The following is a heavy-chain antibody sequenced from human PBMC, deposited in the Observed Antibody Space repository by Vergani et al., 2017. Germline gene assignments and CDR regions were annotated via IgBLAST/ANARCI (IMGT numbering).Heavy chain of an antibody. D-gene: IGHD3-3*01. CDR2: ISGSGGST. Sequence: EVQLLESGGGLVQPGGSLRLSCAASGFTFSSYAMSWVRQAPGKGLEWVSAISGSGGSTYYADSVKGRFTISRDNSKNTLYLQMNSLRAEDTAVYYCAKQGVITIFGVVITPYYYYYMDVWGKGTTVTVSS. CDR3: AKQGVITIFGVVITPYYYYYMDV. V-gene: IGHV3-23*01. J-gene: IGHJ6*03. CDR1: GFTFSSYA.